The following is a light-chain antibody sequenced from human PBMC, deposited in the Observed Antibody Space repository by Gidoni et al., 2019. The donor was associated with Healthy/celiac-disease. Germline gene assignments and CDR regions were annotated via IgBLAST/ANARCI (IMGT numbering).Light chain of an antibody. J-gene: IGKJ4*01. V-gene: IGKV3-15*01. CDR1: QIVSSN. CDR3: QQYNNWPLT. Sequence: ELVMTQSPATLSVSPGERATLSCRASQIVSSNLAWYQHKPGQAPRLLIYGASTRATGIPARFSGSGSGTEFTLTISSLQSEDFAVYYCQQYNNWPLTFGGGTKVEIK. CDR2: GAS.